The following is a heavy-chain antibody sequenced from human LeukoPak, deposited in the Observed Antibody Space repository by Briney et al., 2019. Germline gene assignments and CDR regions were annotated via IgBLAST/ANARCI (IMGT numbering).Heavy chain of an antibody. CDR3: AKGERVLLWFGELLYHYDAFDI. J-gene: IGHJ3*02. V-gene: IGHV3-30*02. Sequence: GGSLRLSCAASGFTFSSYGMHWVRQAPGKGLEWVAFIRYDGSNKYYADSVKGRFTISRDNSKNTLYLQVNSLRAEDTAVYYCAKGERVLLWFGELLYHYDAFDIWGQGTMVTVSS. CDR2: IRYDGSNK. D-gene: IGHD3-10*01. CDR1: GFTFSSYG.